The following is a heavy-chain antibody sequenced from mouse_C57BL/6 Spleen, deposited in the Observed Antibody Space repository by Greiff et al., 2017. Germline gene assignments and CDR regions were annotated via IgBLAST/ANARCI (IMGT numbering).Heavy chain of an antibody. J-gene: IGHJ4*01. D-gene: IGHD1-1*01. Sequence: EVQLQESGPGLVKPSQSLSLTCSVTGYSITSGYYWNWIRQFPGNKLEWMGYISYDGSNNYNPSLKNRNSITRDTSKNQFFLKLNSVTTEDTATYYCAIDANYYGRSGDYAMDYWGQGTSVTVSS. V-gene: IGHV3-6*01. CDR1: GYSITSGYY. CDR2: ISYDGSN. CDR3: AIDANYYGRSGDYAMDY.